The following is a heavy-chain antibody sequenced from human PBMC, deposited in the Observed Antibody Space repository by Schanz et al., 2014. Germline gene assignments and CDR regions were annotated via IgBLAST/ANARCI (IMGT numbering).Heavy chain of an antibody. CDR2: IYGGGIT. Sequence: EVQLVESGGGLVQPGGSLRLSCAASGFTVSSNYMSWVRQAPGKGLEWVSVIYGGGITYYADSVKGRFTISRDSSRNTLYLQMNSLRAEDTAVYYCAREGEWGYDPPRHGGQGTLVTVSS. CDR3: AREGEWGYDPPRH. D-gene: IGHD5-12*01. J-gene: IGHJ4*02. V-gene: IGHV3-66*01. CDR1: GFTVSSNY.